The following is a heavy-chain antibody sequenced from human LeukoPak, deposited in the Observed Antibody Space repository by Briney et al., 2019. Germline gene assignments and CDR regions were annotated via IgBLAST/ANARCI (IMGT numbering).Heavy chain of an antibody. D-gene: IGHD5-18*01. J-gene: IGHJ4*02. V-gene: IGHV3-30*02. CDR3: ASLRGYTYGHDY. CDR2: IRYDGSNK. Sequence: GGSLRLSCAASGFTFSSYGMHWVRQAPGKGLEGVAFIRYDGSNKYYADSVKGRFTISRENSKNTLYLQMNSLRAEDTAVYYCASLRGYTYGHDYWGQGTLVTVSS. CDR1: GFTFSSYG.